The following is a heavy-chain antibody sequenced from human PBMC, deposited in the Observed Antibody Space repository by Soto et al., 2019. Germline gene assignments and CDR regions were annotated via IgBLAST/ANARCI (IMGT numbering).Heavy chain of an antibody. J-gene: IGHJ4*02. CDR2: ISGSGGST. Sequence: EVQLLESGGGLVQPGGSLRLSCAASGFTFSSYAMSWVRQAPGKGLEWVSAISGSGGSTYYADSVNGRFTISRDNSKNTLYLQMNSLRAEDTAVYYCAKVPDFSGYYSPYYFDYWGQGTLVTVSS. D-gene: IGHD3-22*01. CDR1: GFTFSSYA. CDR3: AKVPDFSGYYSPYYFDY. V-gene: IGHV3-23*01.